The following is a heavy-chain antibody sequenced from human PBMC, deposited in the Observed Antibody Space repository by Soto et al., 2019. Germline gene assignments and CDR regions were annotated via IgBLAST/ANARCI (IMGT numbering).Heavy chain of an antibody. V-gene: IGHV4-59*01. Sequence: SETLSLTCTVSGGSISSYYWSWIRQPPGKGLEWIGYIYYSGSTNYNPSLKSRVTISVDTSKNQFSLKLSSVTAADTAVYYCARGRRDGYMFLDYWGQGTLVTVSS. D-gene: IGHD5-12*01. CDR3: ARGRRDGYMFLDY. CDR1: GGSISSYY. J-gene: IGHJ4*02. CDR2: IYYSGST.